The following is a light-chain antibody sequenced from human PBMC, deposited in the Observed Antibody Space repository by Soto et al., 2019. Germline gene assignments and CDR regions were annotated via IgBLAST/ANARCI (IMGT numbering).Light chain of an antibody. Sequence: EIVLTQSLATLSLYQGDRATLSCRASQSVGTYLAWFQQIPGQAPRLLMYDASTRATGIPARFSGSGSGTEFTLTISSLQSEDFAVYYCQQYDYWPPPFGQWTRLEV. V-gene: IGKV3-15*01. J-gene: IGKJ5*01. CDR1: QSVGTY. CDR3: QQYDYWPPP. CDR2: DAS.